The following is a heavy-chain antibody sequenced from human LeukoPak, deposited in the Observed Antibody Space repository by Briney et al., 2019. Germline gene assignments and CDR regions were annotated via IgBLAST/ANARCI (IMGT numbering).Heavy chain of an antibody. CDR1: GFTFSSYA. CDR2: ISGSGGST. Sequence: GGSLRLSCAASGFTFSSYAMSWVRQAPGKGLEWVSAISGSGGSTYYADSVKGWFTISRDNSKNTLYLQMNSLRAEDTAVYYCAKCAHCSGGSCYSYYFDYWGQGTLVTVSS. J-gene: IGHJ4*02. CDR3: AKCAHCSGGSCYSYYFDY. V-gene: IGHV3-23*01. D-gene: IGHD2-15*01.